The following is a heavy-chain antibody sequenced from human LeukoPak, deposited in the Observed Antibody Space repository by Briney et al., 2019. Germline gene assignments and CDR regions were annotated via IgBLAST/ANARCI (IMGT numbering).Heavy chain of an antibody. J-gene: IGHJ4*02. CDR1: GFTFSSYS. Sequence: GGSLRLSCAASGFTFSSYSMNWVRQAPGKGLEWVPSISSSSSYIYYADSVKGRFTISRDNAKNSLYLQMNSLRAEDTAVYYCARESGYYYDSSGFDYWGQGTLVTVSS. V-gene: IGHV3-21*01. CDR2: ISSSSSYI. CDR3: ARESGYYYDSSGFDY. D-gene: IGHD3-22*01.